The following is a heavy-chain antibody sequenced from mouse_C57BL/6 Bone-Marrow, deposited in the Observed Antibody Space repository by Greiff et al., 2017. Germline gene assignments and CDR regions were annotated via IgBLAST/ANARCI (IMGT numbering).Heavy chain of an antibody. D-gene: IGHD2-3*01. J-gene: IGHJ2*01. Sequence: EVQLQQSGAELVRPGASVKLSCTASGFNIKDDYMHWVKQRPEQGLEWIGWIDPENGDTEYASKFHGKATITADTSSNTAYLQLSSLTSEDTAVYYCTTEGWYFDYWGQGTTLTVSS. CDR3: TTEGWYFDY. CDR2: IDPENGDT. CDR1: GFNIKDDY. V-gene: IGHV14-4*01.